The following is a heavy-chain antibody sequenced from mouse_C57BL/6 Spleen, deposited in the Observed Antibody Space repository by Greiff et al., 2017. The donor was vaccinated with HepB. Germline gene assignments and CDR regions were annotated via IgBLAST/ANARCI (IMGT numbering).Heavy chain of an antibody. Sequence: QVQLKQPGTELVKPGASVKLSCKASGYTFTSYWMHWVKQRPGQGLEWIGNINPSNGGTNYNEKFKSKATLTVDKSSSTAYMQLSSLTSEDSAVYYCARSLATLYGSSSYWYFDVWGTGTTVTVSS. D-gene: IGHD1-1*01. J-gene: IGHJ1*03. CDR2: INPSNGGT. CDR3: ARSLATLYGSSSYWYFDV. CDR1: GYTFTSYW. V-gene: IGHV1-53*01.